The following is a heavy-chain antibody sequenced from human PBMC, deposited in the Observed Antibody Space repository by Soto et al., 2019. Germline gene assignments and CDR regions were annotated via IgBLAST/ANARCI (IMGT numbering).Heavy chain of an antibody. J-gene: IGHJ3*02. CDR3: ARDRRFPDDVFDI. V-gene: IGHV3-23*01. CDR1: GFIFGASC. CDR2: IVSDGGTT. Sequence: HPGGSLRLSCEASGFIFGASCMSWVRQAPGKGLEWISYIVSDGGTTWYADSVKGRFTISRDNSKNMLYLQMSTLRAEDTALYYCARDRRFPDDVFDIWGQGTLVT.